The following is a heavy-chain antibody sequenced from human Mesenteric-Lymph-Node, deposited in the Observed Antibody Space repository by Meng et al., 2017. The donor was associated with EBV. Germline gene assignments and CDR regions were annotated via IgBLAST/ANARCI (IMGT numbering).Heavy chain of an antibody. Sequence: QVQLSESGPGLVKPSGTLSLTCAVSGGSISSYNWWSWVRQPPGKGLEWIGEIYHSGSTNNNQSLRSRVTISVDKSKNQFSLRLSSVTAADTAVYYCAKVDGSGRSNWFDPWGQGTLVTVSS. CDR3: AKVDGSGRSNWFDP. CDR1: GGSISSYNW. J-gene: IGHJ5*02. CDR2: IYHSGST. V-gene: IGHV4-4*02. D-gene: IGHD3-10*01.